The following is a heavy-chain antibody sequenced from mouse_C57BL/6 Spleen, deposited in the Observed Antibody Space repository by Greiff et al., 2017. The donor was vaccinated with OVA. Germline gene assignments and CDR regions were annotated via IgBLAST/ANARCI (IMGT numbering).Heavy chain of an antibody. CDR3: ARDDYFDD. CDR1: GYSITSGYY. V-gene: IGHV3-6*01. Sequence: EVKLQESGPGLVKPSQSLSLTCSVTGYSITSGYYWNWIRQFPGNKLEWMGYMSYDGSNNYNPSLKNRISITRDTSKNQFFLKLNSVTTEDTATYYCARDDYFDDWGQGTTLTVSS. J-gene: IGHJ2*01. CDR2: MSYDGSN.